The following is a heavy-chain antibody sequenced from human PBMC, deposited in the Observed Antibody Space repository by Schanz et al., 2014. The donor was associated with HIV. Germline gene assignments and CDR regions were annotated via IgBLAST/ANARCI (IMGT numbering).Heavy chain of an antibody. CDR2: ISYDGSNK. J-gene: IGHJ6*02. CDR3: ARGPVAVAYTESYGMDV. D-gene: IGHD6-19*01. Sequence: QVQLVESGGGVVQPGRSLRLSCAASGFTFSSYGMHWVRQAPGKGLEWVAVISYDGSNKYYADSVKGRFTISRDNSKNTLYLQMNSLRAEDTAVYYCARGPVAVAYTESYGMDVWGQGTTVTVSS. CDR1: GFTFSSYG. V-gene: IGHV3-30*03.